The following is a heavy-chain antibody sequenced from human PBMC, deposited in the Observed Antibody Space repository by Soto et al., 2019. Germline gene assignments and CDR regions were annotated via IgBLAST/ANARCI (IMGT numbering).Heavy chain of an antibody. V-gene: IGHV4-34*01. J-gene: IGHJ5*02. CDR2: INHSGST. Sequence: KSSETLSLTCAVYGGSFSGYYWSWIRQPPGKGLEWIGEINHSGSTNYNPSLKSRVTISVDASKNQFSLKLSSVTAADTAVYYCATTTGYSSSWYWFDPWGQGTLVTVSS. CDR1: GGSFSGYY. CDR3: ATTTGYSSSWYWFDP. D-gene: IGHD6-13*01.